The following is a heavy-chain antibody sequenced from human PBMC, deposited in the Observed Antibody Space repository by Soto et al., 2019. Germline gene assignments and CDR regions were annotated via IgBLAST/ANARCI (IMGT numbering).Heavy chain of an antibody. V-gene: IGHV1-69*01. D-gene: IGHD3-22*01. Sequence: QVQLVQSGAEVKKPGSSVKVSCKASGGTFSSYAISWVRQAPGQGLEWMGGIIPIFGTANYAQKFQGRVTITADESTSTAYMELSSLRSEDTAVYYCARGALYDYYDSSGYYARYYYYGMDVWGQGTTVTVSS. J-gene: IGHJ6*02. CDR1: GGTFSSYA. CDR3: ARGALYDYYDSSGYYARYYYYGMDV. CDR2: IIPIFGTA.